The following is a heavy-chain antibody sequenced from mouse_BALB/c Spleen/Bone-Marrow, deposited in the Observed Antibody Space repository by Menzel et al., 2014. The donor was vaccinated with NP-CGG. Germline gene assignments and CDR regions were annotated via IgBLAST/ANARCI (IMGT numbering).Heavy chain of an antibody. J-gene: IGHJ3*01. CDR2: IYPGDGDT. Sequence: QVTLKECGAELARPGASVKLSCKASGYTFTSYWMQWVKQRPGQGLEWIGAIYPGDGDTRYTQKFKGKATLTADKSSSPAFMQLSRFASEDSAVYFCARERGNYYDGVAYWGQGTLVTVSA. CDR3: ARERGNYYDGVAY. D-gene: IGHD1-1*01. V-gene: IGHV1-87*01. CDR1: GYTFTSYW.